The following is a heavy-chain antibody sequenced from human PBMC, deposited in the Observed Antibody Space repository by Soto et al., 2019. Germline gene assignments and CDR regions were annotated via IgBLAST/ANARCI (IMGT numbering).Heavy chain of an antibody. D-gene: IGHD2-8*01. CDR2: ISYSGNT. CDR1: GGSISNFY. V-gene: IGHV4-59*01. J-gene: IGHJ5*01. Sequence: SETLSLTCTVSGGSISNFYWSWNRQPPGKGLEWIGYISYSGNTNYNPSLKSRVSISVDTSKNQLSLNLTSVTAADTAVYYCARAPMVLSRSYFDSWGQGTPVTVSS. CDR3: ARAPMVLSRSYFDS.